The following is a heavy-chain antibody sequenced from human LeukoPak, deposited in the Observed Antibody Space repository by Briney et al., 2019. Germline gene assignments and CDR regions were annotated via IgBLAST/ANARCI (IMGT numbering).Heavy chain of an antibody. V-gene: IGHV3-7*05. J-gene: IGHJ4*02. Sequence: GGSLRLSCVASGFTFSSYWMSWVRQAPGKGLEWVANIKQDGSEKYYVDSVKGRFTISRDNAKNSLYLQMNSLRAEDTAVYYCARDQRYCSSSSCPWEPFDYWGQGTLVTVSS. D-gene: IGHD2-2*01. CDR3: ARDQRYCSSSSCPWEPFDY. CDR2: IKQDGSEK. CDR1: GFTFSSYW.